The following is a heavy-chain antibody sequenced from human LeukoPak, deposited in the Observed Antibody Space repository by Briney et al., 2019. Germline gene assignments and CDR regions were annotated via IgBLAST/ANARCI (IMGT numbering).Heavy chain of an antibody. Sequence: QPGRSLRLSCAASGFTFSSYGMHWVRQAPGKGLEWVAVIWYDGSNKYYADSVKGRFTISRDNSKNTLYLQMNSLRAEDTAVYYCARSGYGSGSYYNPHLMGYYGMDVWGQGTTVTVSS. CDR1: GFTFSSYG. CDR2: IWYDGSNK. CDR3: ARSGYGSGSYYNPHLMGYYGMDV. J-gene: IGHJ6*02. D-gene: IGHD3-10*01. V-gene: IGHV3-33*01.